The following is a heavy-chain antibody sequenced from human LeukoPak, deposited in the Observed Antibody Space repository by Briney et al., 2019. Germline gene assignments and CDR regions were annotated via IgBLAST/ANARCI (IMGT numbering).Heavy chain of an antibody. CDR2: ISAYNGNT. J-gene: IGHJ4*02. D-gene: IGHD3-16*01. CDR1: GYTFTSYG. CDR3: ARDPNRLRWWDRRFDY. V-gene: IGHV1-18*01. Sequence: ASVKVSCKASGYTFTSYGISWVRQAPGQGLEWMGRISAYNGNTNYAQTLQGRVTMTTDTSTSTAYMELRSLRSDATAVYYCARDPNRLRWWDRRFDYWGQGTLVTVSS.